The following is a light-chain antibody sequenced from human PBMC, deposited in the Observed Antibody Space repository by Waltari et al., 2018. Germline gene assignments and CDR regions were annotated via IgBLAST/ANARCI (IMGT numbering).Light chain of an antibody. CDR3: LLAYSGTRI. Sequence: QAVVTQEPSLTVSPGGTVTLTCGSTTGAVTSGQYPCWFQQKPGQAPRTLIYDTSNKNSWTPARFSGSLLGGKAALTLSGVQPEDEADYYCLLAYSGTRIFGGGTKLTVL. CDR2: DTS. V-gene: IGLV7-46*01. CDR1: TGAVTSGQY. J-gene: IGLJ2*01.